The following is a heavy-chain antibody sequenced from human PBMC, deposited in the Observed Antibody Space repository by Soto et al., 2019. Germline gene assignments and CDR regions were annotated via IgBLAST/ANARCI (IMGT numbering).Heavy chain of an antibody. CDR3: AKVMGYCSGGSCYSHDAFDI. V-gene: IGHV3-23*01. Sequence: GGSLRLSCAASGFTFSSYAMSWVRQAPGKGLEWVSAISGSGGSTYYADSVKGRFTISRDNSKKTRYLQMNSLRAEDTAVYYCAKVMGYCSGGSCYSHDAFDIWGQGTMVTVSS. D-gene: IGHD2-15*01. J-gene: IGHJ3*02. CDR1: GFTFSSYA. CDR2: ISGSGGST.